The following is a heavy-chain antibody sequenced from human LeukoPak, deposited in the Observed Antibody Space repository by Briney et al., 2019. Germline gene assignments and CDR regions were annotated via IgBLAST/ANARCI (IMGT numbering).Heavy chain of an antibody. Sequence: SVKVSCKASGGTFSSYAISWVRQAPGQGLEWMGGIIPIFGTANYAQKFQGRVTITADESTSTAYMELSSLRSEDTAVYYCARGRRGIAAAGYYYYYMDVWGKGTTVTVSS. CDR3: ARGRRGIAAAGYYYYYMDV. V-gene: IGHV1-69*13. D-gene: IGHD6-13*01. J-gene: IGHJ6*03. CDR2: IIPIFGTA. CDR1: GGTFSSYA.